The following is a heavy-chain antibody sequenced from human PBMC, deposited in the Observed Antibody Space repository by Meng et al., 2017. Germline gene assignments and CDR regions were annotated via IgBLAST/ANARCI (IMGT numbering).Heavy chain of an antibody. CDR1: GDSVTVGSHY. CDR2: IDYGGST. J-gene: IGHJ4*02. V-gene: IGHV4-61*01. Sequence: VQPQESGPGLVRPSETLSLTCTVSGDSVTVGSHYWSWIRQPPGKGLEWIGYIDYGGSTSYNPSLRSRVTISVDTSNNQFSLKLSSVTAADTAVFYCARTRGDYYFDYWGQGTLVTASS. D-gene: IGHD3-16*01. CDR3: ARTRGDYYFDY.